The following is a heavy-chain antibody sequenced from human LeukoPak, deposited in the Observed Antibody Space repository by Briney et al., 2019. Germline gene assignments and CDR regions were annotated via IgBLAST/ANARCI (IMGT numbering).Heavy chain of an antibody. Sequence: GASVKVSCKASGYTFTSYDINWVRQATGQGLEWMGWMNPNSGNTGYAQKFQGRVTMTRNTSISTAYMELSSLRSEDTAVYYCASSWAYNAIAEYFQHWGQGTLVTVSS. CDR3: ASSWAYNAIAEYFQH. CDR1: GYTFTSYD. J-gene: IGHJ1*01. CDR2: MNPNSGNT. D-gene: IGHD1-1*01. V-gene: IGHV1-8*01.